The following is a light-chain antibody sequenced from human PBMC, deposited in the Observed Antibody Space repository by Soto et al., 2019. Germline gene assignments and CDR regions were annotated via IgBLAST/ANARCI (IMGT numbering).Light chain of an antibody. CDR1: SSDVGAYNY. CDR2: EVS. V-gene: IGLV2-14*01. Sequence: QSALTQPASVSGSPGQSITISCTGTSSDVGAYNYVSWYQQHPGKAPKLMISEVSNRPSGVSNRFSGSKSGNTASLTISGLQAEDEADYYCSSYTGSSTRGVFGTGTKLTVL. CDR3: SSYTGSSTRGV. J-gene: IGLJ1*01.